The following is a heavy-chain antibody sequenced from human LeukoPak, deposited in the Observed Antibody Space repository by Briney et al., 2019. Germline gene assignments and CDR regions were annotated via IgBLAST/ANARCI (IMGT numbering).Heavy chain of an antibody. CDR1: GFTFSSYG. V-gene: IGHV3-30*02. Sequence: GGSLRLSCAASGFTFSSYGMHWVRQAPGKGLEWVAFIRYDGSNKYYADSVKGRFTISRDNSKNTLYLQMNSLRAEDTAVYYCAKRAGSAAPFDYWGQGTLVTVSS. CDR2: IRYDGSNK. CDR3: AKRAGSAAPFDY. J-gene: IGHJ4*02. D-gene: IGHD6-13*01.